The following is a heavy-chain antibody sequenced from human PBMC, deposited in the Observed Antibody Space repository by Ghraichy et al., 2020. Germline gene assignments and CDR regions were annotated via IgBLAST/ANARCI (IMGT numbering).Heavy chain of an antibody. J-gene: IGHJ4*02. CDR3: GRGIAAAGPDY. CDR2: ISDSSIFI. D-gene: IGHD6-13*01. V-gene: IGHV3-21*06. CDR1: GFSFNNYT. Sequence: GESLNISCAASGFSFNNYTMNWVRQAPGKGLEWVSSISDSSIFIYYTNSVKGRFTVSRDNAKNLVFLQMNSLRTDDTAVYYCGRGIAAAGPDYWGQGTLVTVSP.